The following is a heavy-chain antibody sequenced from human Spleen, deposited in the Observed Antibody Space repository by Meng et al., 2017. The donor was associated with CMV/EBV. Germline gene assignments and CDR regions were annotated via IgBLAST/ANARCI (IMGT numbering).Heavy chain of an antibody. CDR1: GFTFSSYA. V-gene: IGHV3-30-3*01. J-gene: IGHJ6*02. CDR2: ISYDGSNK. Sequence: GESLKISCAASGFTFSSYAMHWVRQAPGKGLEWVAVISYDGSNKYYADSVKGRFTISRDNSKNTLYLQMNSLRAEDTAVYYCARARDWTSLYCYGMDVWGQGTTVTVSS. D-gene: IGHD3/OR15-3a*01. CDR3: ARARDWTSLYCYGMDV.